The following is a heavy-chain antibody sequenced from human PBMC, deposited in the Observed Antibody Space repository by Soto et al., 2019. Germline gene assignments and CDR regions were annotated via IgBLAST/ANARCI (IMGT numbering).Heavy chain of an antibody. Sequence: QLHLVQSGAVVKKPGASVTVSCSASGYPVTAYYMHWVRQAPGRGLEWMGGINPATGAAKYTQTFQGRVTMPRDPSTSTVFMELSGPTSEDTAVFYCARGGGVGVAGSAAFDMWGQGTLVTVSS. V-gene: IGHV1-2*02. CDR3: ARGGGVGVAGSAAFDM. J-gene: IGHJ3*02. D-gene: IGHD3-3*01. CDR1: GYPVTAYY. CDR2: INPATGAA.